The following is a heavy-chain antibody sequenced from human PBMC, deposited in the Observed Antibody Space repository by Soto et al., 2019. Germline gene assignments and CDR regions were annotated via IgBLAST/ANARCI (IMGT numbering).Heavy chain of an antibody. J-gene: IGHJ2*01. D-gene: IGHD6-19*01. CDR3: ARVTSSNWYFDL. CDR1: GGTFSSYA. V-gene: IGHV1-69*13. Sequence: VASVKVSCKASGGTFSSYAISWVRQAPGQGLEWMGGIIPIFGTANYAQKFQGRVTITADESTSTAYMELSSLRSEDTAVYYCARVTSSNWYFDLWGRGTLVTVSS. CDR2: IIPIFGTA.